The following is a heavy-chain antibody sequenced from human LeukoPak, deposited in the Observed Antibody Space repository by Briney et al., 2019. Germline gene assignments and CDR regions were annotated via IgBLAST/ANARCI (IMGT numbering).Heavy chain of an antibody. CDR3: ARASLDLRAFDI. Sequence: GGSLRLSCAASGFIFSNYGMSWVRQAPGKGLEWVANIKEDGSEKYYVDSVKGRFTFSRDNAKNSLYLEMNSLRVEDTAVYYCARASLDLRAFDIWGQGTMVTVSS. CDR2: IKEDGSEK. V-gene: IGHV3-7*03. CDR1: GFIFSNYG. J-gene: IGHJ3*02. D-gene: IGHD2-2*03.